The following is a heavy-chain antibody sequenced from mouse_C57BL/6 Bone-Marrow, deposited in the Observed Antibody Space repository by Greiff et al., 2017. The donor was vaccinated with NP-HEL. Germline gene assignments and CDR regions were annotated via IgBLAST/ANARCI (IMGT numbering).Heavy chain of an antibody. Sequence: QVQLQQSGAELAKPEASVKLSCKASGYTFTSYWMHWVKQRPGQGLEWIGYINPSSGYTKYNQKFKDKATLTADNSSSTAYMQLRSLAYEDDAVYYCARGADYWGQGTTLTVSS. CDR3: ARGADY. V-gene: IGHV1-7*01. J-gene: IGHJ2*01. CDR2: INPSSGYT. CDR1: GYTFTSYW.